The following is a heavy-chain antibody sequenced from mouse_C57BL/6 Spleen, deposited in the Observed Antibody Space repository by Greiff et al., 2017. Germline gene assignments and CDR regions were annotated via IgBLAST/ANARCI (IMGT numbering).Heavy chain of an antibody. CDR1: GFTFSSYT. V-gene: IGHV5-9*01. CDR2: LSGGGGNT. Sequence: LVESWGGLVKPGGSLELSCAASGFTFSSYTLSLVRQTPEKRLEWVATLSGGGGNTYYPDSVKGRFTISRDNAKNTLYLQMSSLRSEDTALYYCARHPVWYYFDYWGQGTTLTVSS. CDR3: ARHPVWYYFDY. J-gene: IGHJ2*01. D-gene: IGHD2-10*02.